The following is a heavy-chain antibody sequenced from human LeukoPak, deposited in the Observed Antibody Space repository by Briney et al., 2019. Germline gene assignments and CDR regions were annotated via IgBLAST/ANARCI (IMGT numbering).Heavy chain of an antibody. CDR1: GYSFTSSW. CDR3: SRLALEVDSSGWSAFDI. D-gene: IGHD3-22*01. J-gene: IGHJ3*02. V-gene: IGHV5-51*01. Sequence: GESLKIFCRGSGYSFTSSWIGWVRQMPGEGLEWRGIIYPGDSDTRDSPSFQGQVSISADKSNSTAYLQWSSLKALDTAMYDCSRLALEVDSSGWSAFDIWGQGTMVTVSS. CDR2: IYPGDSDT.